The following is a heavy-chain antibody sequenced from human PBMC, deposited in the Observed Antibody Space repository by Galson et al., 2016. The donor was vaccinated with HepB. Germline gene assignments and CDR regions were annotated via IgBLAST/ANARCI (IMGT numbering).Heavy chain of an antibody. D-gene: IGHD6-19*01. CDR1: GGSISSDTFY. Sequence: TLSLTCAVSGGSISSDTFYWNWIRQPAGQELEWIGRIFPSGSTTYNPSLKSRVTISADTSKNQFSLRLSSVTAADTAVYYCARHIAVTATGDWFDPWGQGTLVIVSS. CDR3: ARHIAVTATGDWFDP. V-gene: IGHV4-61*02. J-gene: IGHJ5*02. CDR2: IFPSGST.